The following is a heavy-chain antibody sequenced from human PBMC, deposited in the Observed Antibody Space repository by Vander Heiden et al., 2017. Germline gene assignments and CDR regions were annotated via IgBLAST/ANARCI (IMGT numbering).Heavy chain of an antibody. CDR2: ISHSGNNK. D-gene: IGHD2-21*01. V-gene: IGHV3-30-3*01. J-gene: IGHJ4*02. CDR3: ARVVDYFSYYFNH. Sequence: QVQLVESRGGVVQPGMALTLSCAAPGSTFHSYPMHWVRQAPGKGLEWVALISHSGNNKYYADSVKGRFTISRDNSKNTLYLQMNSLRADDTATYYCARVVDYFSYYFNHWGQGTLVTVSS. CDR1: GSTFHSYP.